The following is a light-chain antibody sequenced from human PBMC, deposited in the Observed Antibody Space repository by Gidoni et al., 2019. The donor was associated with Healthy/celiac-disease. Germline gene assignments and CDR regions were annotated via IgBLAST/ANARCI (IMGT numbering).Light chain of an antibody. CDR3: QQSYSTLT. CDR1: QSISSY. J-gene: IGKJ3*01. CDR2: AAS. V-gene: IGKV1-39*01. Sequence: DIQMTQSPSSLSAPVGDTVTITCRASQSISSYLNWYQQKPGKDPKLLIYAASSLQSGVPSRFSGSGSGTDFTLTISSLQPEDFATYYCQQSYSTLTFXPXTKVDIK.